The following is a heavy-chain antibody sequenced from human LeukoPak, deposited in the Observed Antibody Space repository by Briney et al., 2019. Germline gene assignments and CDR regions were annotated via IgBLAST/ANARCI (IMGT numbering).Heavy chain of an antibody. D-gene: IGHD5-24*01. CDR2: IYPGDSDI. J-gene: IGHJ4*02. CDR1: GSLFTSYW. CDR3: ARGDGYNPLDY. V-gene: IGHV5-51*01. Sequence: GESLKISCKGSGSLFTSYWIGWVRRLPGKGLEWMGIIYPGDSDIRYSPSFQGQVTISADKSISTAYLQWSSLKASDTAMYYCARGDGYNPLDYWGQGTLVTVSS.